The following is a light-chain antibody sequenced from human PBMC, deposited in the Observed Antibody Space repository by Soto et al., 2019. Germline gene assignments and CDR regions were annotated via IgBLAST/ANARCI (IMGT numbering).Light chain of an antibody. V-gene: IGKV1-5*01. J-gene: IGKJ1*01. CDR3: QQYDTYPWT. CDR1: QRMSAW. CDR2: DAS. Sequence: DIQMTQSPPTLSASVGDRVIITCRASQRMSAWLAWYQQKPGKAPTLLIYDASSLENGVPSRFGGSGSGTDFTLTISSLQPNDFATYYCQQYDTYPWTFGQGTKVEIK.